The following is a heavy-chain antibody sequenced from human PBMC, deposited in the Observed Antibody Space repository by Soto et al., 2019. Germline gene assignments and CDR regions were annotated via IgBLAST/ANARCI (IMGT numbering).Heavy chain of an antibody. CDR1: GFTFSSYA. V-gene: IGHV3-23*01. J-gene: IGHJ4*02. CDR3: ASRSSGWYFDY. CDR2: ISGSGGST. Sequence: HPGGSLRLSCAASGFTFSSYAMSWVRQAPGKGLEWVSVISGSGGSTYYADSVKGRFTISRDNSKNTLYLQMNSLRAEDTAVYYCASRSSGWYFDYWGQGTLVTVSS. D-gene: IGHD6-19*01.